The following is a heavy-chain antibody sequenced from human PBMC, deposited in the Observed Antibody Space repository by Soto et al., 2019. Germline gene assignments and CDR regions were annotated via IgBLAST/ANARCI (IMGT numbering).Heavy chain of an antibody. J-gene: IGHJ4*02. CDR1: GFTFSSYW. CDR3: TRGWYTSSLDY. CDR2: INSDGSSA. Sequence: GGSLRLSCVASGFTFSSYWMHWVRQAPGKGLVWVSRINSDGSSATYADSVKGRFTISKDNAKNTLYLQMNSLRVEDTAVYYCTRGWYTSSLDYWGQGTLVTVSS. V-gene: IGHV3-74*01. D-gene: IGHD6-13*01.